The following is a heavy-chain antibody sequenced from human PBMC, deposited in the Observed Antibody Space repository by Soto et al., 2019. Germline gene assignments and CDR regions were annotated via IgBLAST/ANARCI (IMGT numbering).Heavy chain of an antibody. CDR3: ASTMAYYDILTGYYGQDDAFDI. Sequence: ASVKVSWKAAGYTFTSYAMHWVRQAPGQRLEWMGWINAGNGNTKYSQKFQGRVTITRDTSASTAYMELSSLRSEDTAVYYCASTMAYYDILTGYYGQDDAFDIWGQGTMVTVSS. D-gene: IGHD3-9*01. J-gene: IGHJ3*02. CDR2: INAGNGNT. V-gene: IGHV1-3*01. CDR1: GYTFTSYA.